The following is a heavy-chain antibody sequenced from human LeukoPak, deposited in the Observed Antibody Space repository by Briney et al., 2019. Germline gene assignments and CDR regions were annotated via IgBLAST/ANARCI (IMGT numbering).Heavy chain of an antibody. J-gene: IGHJ5*02. CDR1: GFTFSSYG. CDR3: ASLYGSGPKWSDP. Sequence: GGSLRLSCAASGFTFSSYGMHWVRQAPGKGLEWVAVISYYGSNKYYADSVKGRFTISRDNAKNSLYLQMNSLRAEDTAVYYCASLYGSGPKWSDPWGQGTLVTVSS. CDR2: ISYYGSNK. V-gene: IGHV3-30*03. D-gene: IGHD3-10*01.